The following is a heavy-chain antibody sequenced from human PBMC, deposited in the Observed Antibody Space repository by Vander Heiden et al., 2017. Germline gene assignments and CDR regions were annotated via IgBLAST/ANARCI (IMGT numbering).Heavy chain of an antibody. J-gene: IGHJ2*01. V-gene: IGHV3-33*01. Sequence: QVQLVESGGDMVQPGRSRRLSRVAYGCTFSNYGMHWFRQAPGKGLEWVAVIWYDGTREYYADSVKGRFTISRDNSKNTLYLQMNSLSVEDTALYYCARSHTAMGPDWYLDLWGRGALVIVSS. CDR2: IWYDGTRE. CDR3: ARSHTAMGPDWYLDL. CDR1: GCTFSNYG. D-gene: IGHD5-18*01.